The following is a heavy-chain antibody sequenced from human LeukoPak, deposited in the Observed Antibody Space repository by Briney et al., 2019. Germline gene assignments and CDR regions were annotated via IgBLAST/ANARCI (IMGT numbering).Heavy chain of an antibody. CDR2: IYPADSDT. CDR1: GYSFTSYW. CDR3: ARRGGPAAGYDP. D-gene: IGHD6-13*01. Sequence: KIGESLKISCKGSGYSFTSYWIGWVRQLHRKGLEWMGIIYPADSDTRYSTSFEGQVTISADKSISTAYLQWSSLKASDTAMYYCARRGGPAAGYDPWGQGTLVTVSS. J-gene: IGHJ5*02. V-gene: IGHV5-51*01.